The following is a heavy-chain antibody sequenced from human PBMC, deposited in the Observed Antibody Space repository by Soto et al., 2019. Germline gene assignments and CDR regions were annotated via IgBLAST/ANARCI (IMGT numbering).Heavy chain of an antibody. Sequence: ASVKVYCKASGFTFTSSAVQWVRQARGQRLEWIGWIVVGSGNTNYAQKFQERVTITRDMSTSTAYMELSSLRSEDTAVYYCAAERIAAAGDYFDYWGQGTLVTVSS. CDR2: IVVGSGNT. J-gene: IGHJ4*02. V-gene: IGHV1-58*01. CDR3: AAERIAAAGDYFDY. CDR1: GFTFTSSA. D-gene: IGHD6-13*01.